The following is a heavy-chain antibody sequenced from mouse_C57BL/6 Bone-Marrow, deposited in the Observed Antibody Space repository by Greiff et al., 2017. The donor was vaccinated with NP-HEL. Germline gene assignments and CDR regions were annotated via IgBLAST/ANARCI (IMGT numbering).Heavy chain of an antibody. D-gene: IGHD2-5*01. V-gene: IGHV1-82*01. J-gene: IGHJ3*01. CDR1: GYAFSSSW. CDR3: ARRVAYYSNSFAY. Sequence: QVQLQQSGPELVKPGASVKISCKASGYAFSSSWMNWVKQRPGKGLEWIGRIYPGDGDTNYNGKFKGKATLTADKSSSTAYMQLSSLTSEDSAVYFCARRVAYYSNSFAYWGQGTLVTVSA. CDR2: IYPGDGDT.